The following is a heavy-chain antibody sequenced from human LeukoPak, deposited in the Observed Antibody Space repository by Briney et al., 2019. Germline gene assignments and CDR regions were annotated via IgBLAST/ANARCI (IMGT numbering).Heavy chain of an antibody. V-gene: IGHV3-30*02. D-gene: IGHD2-2*01. CDR1: GLSFSSLW. CDR3: AKSFRRYCSSSSRYFFAFDI. Sequence: GGSLRLSCVASGLSFSSLWMSWVRQAPGKGLEWVAFIRFDGSNKYYADSVKGRFTISRDNSKNTLYLQMNSLRAEDTAVYYCAKSFRRYCSSSSRYFFAFDIWGQGTMVTVSS. CDR2: IRFDGSNK. J-gene: IGHJ3*02.